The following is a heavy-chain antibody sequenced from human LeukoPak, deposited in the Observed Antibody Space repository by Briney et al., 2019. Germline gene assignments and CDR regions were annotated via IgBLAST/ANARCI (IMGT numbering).Heavy chain of an antibody. D-gene: IGHD1-1*01. CDR2: IYSGGST. Sequence: GGSLRLSCAASGFTVSSNYMSWVRQAPGKGLEWVSVIYSGGSTYYADSVKGRFTISRDSSKNTLYLQMNTLRAEDTAVYYYARDGRPKGFPGLDYWGQGTLVTVSS. CDR3: ARDGRPKGFPGLDY. CDR1: GFTVSSNY. J-gene: IGHJ4*02. V-gene: IGHV3-53*01.